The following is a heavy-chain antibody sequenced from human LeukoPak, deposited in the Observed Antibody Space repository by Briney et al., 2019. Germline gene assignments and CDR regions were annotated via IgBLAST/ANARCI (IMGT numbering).Heavy chain of an antibody. CDR2: ISGGGDST. CDR1: GFTLDDYA. CDR3: TKSTMTLRFDY. D-gene: IGHD3-22*01. V-gene: IGHV3-43*02. Sequence: GGSLRLSCAASGFTLDDYAMHWVRQAPGKGLEWVALISGGGDSTYYAASVKGRFTISRDNSKNSLYLQMNSLPTEDTALYYCTKSTMTLRFDYWGQGTLVTVSS. J-gene: IGHJ4*02.